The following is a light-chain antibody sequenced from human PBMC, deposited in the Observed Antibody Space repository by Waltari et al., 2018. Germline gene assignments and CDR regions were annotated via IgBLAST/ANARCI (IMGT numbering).Light chain of an antibody. V-gene: IGKV3-11*01. J-gene: IGKJ3*01. CDR2: DAS. CDR3: QQGT. Sequence: EIVLTQSPATLSLSPGERATLSCRASQSVSSYLAWYQQKPGQAPRLLIYDASNRATGIPARFSGSGSGTDFTLTISSLEPEDSAVYYCQQGTFGPGTKVDI. CDR1: QSVSSY.